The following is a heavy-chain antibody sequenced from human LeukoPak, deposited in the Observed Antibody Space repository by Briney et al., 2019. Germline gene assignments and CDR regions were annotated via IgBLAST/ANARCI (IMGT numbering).Heavy chain of an antibody. J-gene: IGHJ4*02. CDR2: IIPIFGTA. D-gene: IGHD6-13*01. CDR3: ARGGIAAAGRFDY. CDR1: GGTFSSYA. Sequence: SVKVSCKASGGTFSSYAISWVRQAAGQGGEWRGRIIPIFGTANYSQKFHGRVTITTDESPSTAYMELSSLRSEDTAVYYCARGGIAAAGRFDYWGQGTLVTVSS. V-gene: IGHV1-69*05.